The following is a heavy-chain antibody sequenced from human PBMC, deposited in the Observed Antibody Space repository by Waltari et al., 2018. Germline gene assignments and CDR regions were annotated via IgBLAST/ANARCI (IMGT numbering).Heavy chain of an antibody. CDR1: GFTFSSYS. CDR2: ISSSSSTI. CDR3: ARDPSLAAVTYYFDY. J-gene: IGHJ4*02. Sequence: EVQLVESGGGLVQPGGSLRLSCAASGFTFSSYSMNWVRQAPGKGLEWVSYISSSSSTIYYADSVKGRFTISRDNAKNSLYLQMNSLRAEDTAVYYCARDPSLAAVTYYFDYWGQGTLVTVSS. V-gene: IGHV3-48*04. D-gene: IGHD6-6*01.